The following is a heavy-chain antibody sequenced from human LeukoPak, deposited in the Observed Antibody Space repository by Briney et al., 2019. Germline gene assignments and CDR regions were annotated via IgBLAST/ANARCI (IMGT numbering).Heavy chain of an antibody. Sequence: SETLSLTCTVSGYSISSGYYWGWIRQSPGKGLEWIGEINHSGSTNYNPSLKSRVTISVDTSKNQFSLKLSSVTAADTAVYYCARLDIVVVPADAGGWFDPWGQGTLVTVSS. J-gene: IGHJ5*02. CDR3: ARLDIVVVPADAGGWFDP. CDR2: INHSGST. CDR1: GYSISSGYY. D-gene: IGHD2-2*01. V-gene: IGHV4-38-2*02.